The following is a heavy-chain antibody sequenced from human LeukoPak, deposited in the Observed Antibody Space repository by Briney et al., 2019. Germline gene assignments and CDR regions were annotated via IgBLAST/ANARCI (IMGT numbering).Heavy chain of an antibody. CDR2: IRYDGSNK. Sequence: PGGSLRLSCAASGFTFSSYGMHWVRQAPGKGLEWVAFIRYDGSNKYYADSVKGRFTISRDNSKNTLYLQMNSLRAEDTAVYYCAKDSSDYGDYGSADYWGQGTLVTVSS. J-gene: IGHJ4*02. D-gene: IGHD4-17*01. V-gene: IGHV3-30*02. CDR3: AKDSSDYGDYGSADY. CDR1: GFTFSSYG.